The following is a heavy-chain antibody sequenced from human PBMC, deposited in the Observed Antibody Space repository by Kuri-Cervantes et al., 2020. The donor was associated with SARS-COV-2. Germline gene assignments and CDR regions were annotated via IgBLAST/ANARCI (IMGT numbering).Heavy chain of an antibody. CDR3: ARIPYSYGSPFDYYGMDV. CDR1: GFSFRRYG. J-gene: IGHJ6*02. CDR2: ISYDGSDK. Sequence: GESLKISCATSGFSFRRYGMHWVRQAPGKGLEWVAVISYDGSDKFYADSVKGRFTISRDNSKNTLYLQMNSLRAEDTAVYYCARIPYSYGSPFDYYGMDVWGQGTTVTVSS. D-gene: IGHD5-18*01. V-gene: IGHV3-30*03.